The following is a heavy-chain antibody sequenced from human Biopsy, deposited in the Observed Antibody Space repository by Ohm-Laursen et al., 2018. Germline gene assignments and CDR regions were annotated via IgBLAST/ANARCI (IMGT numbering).Heavy chain of an antibody. J-gene: IGHJ4*02. CDR2: IIPILRTT. V-gene: IGHV1-69*04. D-gene: IGHD6-13*01. Sequence: SVKVSCKTSTGTFDSYGVTWVRQAPGQGLEWMGRIIPILRTTTYAPKFQGRVTFTADKSSSTAYLELNSLTSEDTAMFYCAREAIGYQLPCDDWGQGTLVTVSS. CDR1: TGTFDSYG. CDR3: AREAIGYQLPCDD.